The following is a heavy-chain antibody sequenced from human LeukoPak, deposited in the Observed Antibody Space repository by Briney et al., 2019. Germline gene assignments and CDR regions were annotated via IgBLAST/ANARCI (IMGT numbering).Heavy chain of an antibody. CDR2: IYYSGSP. D-gene: IGHD3-10*01. Sequence: PSETLSLTCTVSGGSISSYYWSWIRQPPGKGLEGFGYIYYSGSPNYNPTLKSRVTISVDTSKNQFSLKLSSVTAADTAVYYCARDRDYYGSGSYYVGWFDPWGQGTLVTVSS. CDR3: ARDRDYYGSGSYYVGWFDP. J-gene: IGHJ5*02. V-gene: IGHV4-59*01. CDR1: GGSISSYY.